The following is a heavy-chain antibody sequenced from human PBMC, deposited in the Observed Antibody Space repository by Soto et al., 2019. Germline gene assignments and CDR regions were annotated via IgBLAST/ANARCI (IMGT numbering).Heavy chain of an antibody. J-gene: IGHJ5*02. CDR1: GYTFTSYD. CDR3: ARVKDTAWWFDP. CDR2: MNPNSGNT. V-gene: IGHV1-8*01. Sequence: ASVKVSCKASGYTFTSYDINWVRQATGQGLEWMGWMNPNSGNTGYAQKFQGRVTMTRNTSISTAYMELSSLRSEDTAVYYCARVKDTAWWFDPWGQGPMVTASS. D-gene: IGHD5-18*01.